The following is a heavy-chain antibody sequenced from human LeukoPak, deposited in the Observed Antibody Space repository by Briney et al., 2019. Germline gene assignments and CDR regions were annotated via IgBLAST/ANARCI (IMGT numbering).Heavy chain of an antibody. J-gene: IGHJ4*02. CDR2: IYHSGST. CDR1: GYSMSSGYY. V-gene: IGHV4-38-2*02. D-gene: IGHD5-12*01. Sequence: SETLSLTCTVSGYSMSSGYYWGWIRQPPGKGLEWIGSIYHSGSTYYNPSLKSRVTISVDTSKNQFSLKLSSVTAADTAVYYCARELRPLAYFDYWGQGTLVTVSS. CDR3: ARELRPLAYFDY.